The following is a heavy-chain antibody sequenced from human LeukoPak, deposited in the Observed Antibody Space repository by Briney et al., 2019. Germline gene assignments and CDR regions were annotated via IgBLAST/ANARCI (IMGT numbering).Heavy chain of an antibody. V-gene: IGHV4-39*07. Sequence: PSETLSLTCTVSGGSISSSSYYWGWIRQPPGKGLELIGSIYYSGSTYYNPSLKSRVTISVDTSKNQFSLKLSSVTAADTAVYYCARTTQQLAALGYYYYYMDVWGKGTTVTVSS. J-gene: IGHJ6*03. D-gene: IGHD6-13*01. CDR3: ARTTQQLAALGYYYYYMDV. CDR1: GGSISSSSYY. CDR2: IYYSGST.